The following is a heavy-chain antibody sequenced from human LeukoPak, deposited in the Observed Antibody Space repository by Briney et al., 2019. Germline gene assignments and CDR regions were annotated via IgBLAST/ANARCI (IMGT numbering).Heavy chain of an antibody. D-gene: IGHD5-18*01. CDR3: ARDAGYSYGYSFYYFDY. V-gene: IGHV4-61*02. CDR1: GGSISSGSCY. J-gene: IGHJ4*02. CDR2: IYTSGST. Sequence: SQTLSLTCTVSGGSISSGSCYWSWIRQPAGKGLEWIGRIYTSGSTNYNPSLKSRVTISVDTSKNQFSLRLSSVTAADTALYYCARDAGYSYGYSFYYFDYWGQGTLVTVSS.